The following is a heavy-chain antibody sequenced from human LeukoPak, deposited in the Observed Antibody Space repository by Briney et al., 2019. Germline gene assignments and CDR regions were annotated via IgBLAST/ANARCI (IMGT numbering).Heavy chain of an antibody. CDR3: TRDHDSSGWLAY. CDR1: GFTFGDYA. V-gene: IGHV3-49*04. J-gene: IGHJ4*02. CDR2: IRSKAYGGTT. D-gene: IGHD6-19*01. Sequence: GGSLRLSCTASGFTFGDYAVSWVRQAPGKGLEWVGFIRSKAYGGTTEYAASVKGRFTISRDDSKSIAYLQMNSLKTEDTAVYYCTRDHDSSGWLAYWGQGTLVTVSS.